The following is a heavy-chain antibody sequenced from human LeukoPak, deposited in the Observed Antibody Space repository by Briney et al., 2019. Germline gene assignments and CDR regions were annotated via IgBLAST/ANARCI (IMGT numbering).Heavy chain of an antibody. J-gene: IGHJ4*02. D-gene: IGHD6-19*01. CDR3: ATNRPTVSSGWFRDLDY. Sequence: ASVNVSCKASEGTFSNYVISWVRQAPGQGLEWMGGIIPIFGTTNYAQKFQGRVTITADESTSTAYMELSSLRSEDTALYYCATNRPTVSSGWFRDLDYWGQGTLVTVSS. V-gene: IGHV1-69*13. CDR2: IIPIFGTT. CDR1: EGTFSNYV.